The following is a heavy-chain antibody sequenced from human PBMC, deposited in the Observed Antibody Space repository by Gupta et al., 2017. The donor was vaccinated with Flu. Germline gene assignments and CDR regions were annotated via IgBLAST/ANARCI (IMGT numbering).Heavy chain of an antibody. CDR1: GFSLSTSGVG. J-gene: IGHJ4*02. V-gene: IGHV2-5*01. CDR3: AHRDYGDDFDY. Sequence: QITLKESGPTLVKPTQTLTLTCTFSGFSLSTSGVGVGWIRQPPGKALEWLALIYWNDDKRYSPSLKSRLTITKDTAKNQVVLTMTNMEPVDTATYYGAHRDYGDDFDYGGQGTLVTVSS. D-gene: IGHD4-17*01. CDR2: IYWNDDK.